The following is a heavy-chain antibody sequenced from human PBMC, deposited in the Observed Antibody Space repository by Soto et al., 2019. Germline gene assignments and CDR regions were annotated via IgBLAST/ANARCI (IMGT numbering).Heavy chain of an antibody. Sequence: PSETLSLTCAVSGGSISSGGYSWSWIRQPPGKGLECIGYIYHGGSTYYNPSLNSRVTISLDRSSNQFSLRLSSVTAADTAVYYCERHGSGWDYWGQGTLVTVSS. CDR2: IYHGGST. CDR3: ERHGSGWDY. D-gene: IGHD6-19*01. V-gene: IGHV4-30-2*01. J-gene: IGHJ4*02. CDR1: GGSISSGGYS.